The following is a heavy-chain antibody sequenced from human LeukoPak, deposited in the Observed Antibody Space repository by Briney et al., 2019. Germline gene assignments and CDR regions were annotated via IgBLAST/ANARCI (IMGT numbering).Heavy chain of an antibody. J-gene: IGHJ4*02. Sequence: GGSLRLFCSASGFTFSSYAMHWVRQAPGKGLEYVSAISSNGGSTYYAYSVKDRFTISRHNCKHTLYLQMSSLSAEDTAVYYCVKDPHYYGSGSWVFEYWGQGTLVTVSS. CDR2: ISSNGGST. D-gene: IGHD3-10*01. CDR1: GFTFSSYA. CDR3: VKDPHYYGSGSWVFEY. V-gene: IGHV3-64D*06.